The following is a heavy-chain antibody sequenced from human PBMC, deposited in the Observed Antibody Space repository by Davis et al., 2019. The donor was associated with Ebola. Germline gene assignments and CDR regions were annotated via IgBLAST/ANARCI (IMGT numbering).Heavy chain of an antibody. CDR3: ARGTLGYCSSTSCYGYYYYGMDV. V-gene: IGHV1-69*04. J-gene: IGHJ6*02. CDR1: GGTFSSYA. Sequence: AASVKVSCKASGGTFSSYAISWVRQAPGQGLEWMGRIIPILGIANYAQKFQGRVTITADKSTSTAYMELSSLRSEDTAVYYCARGTLGYCSSTSCYGYYYYGMDVWGQGTTVTVSS. D-gene: IGHD2-2*01. CDR2: IIPILGIA.